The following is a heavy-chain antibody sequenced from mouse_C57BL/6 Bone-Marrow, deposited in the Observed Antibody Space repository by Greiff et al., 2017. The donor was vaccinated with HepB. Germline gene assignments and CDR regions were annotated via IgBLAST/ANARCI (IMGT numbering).Heavy chain of an antibody. J-gene: IGHJ1*03. D-gene: IGHD1-1*01. V-gene: IGHV1-50*01. CDR1: GYTFTSYW. Sequence: QVQLQQPGAELVKPGASVKLSCKASGYTFTSYWMQWVKQRPGQGLEWIGEIDPSDSYTNYNQKFKGKATLTVATSSSTAYMQLSSLTSEDSAVYYCARRGTVVPYWYFDVWGTGTTVTVSS. CDR3: ARRGTVVPYWYFDV. CDR2: IDPSDSYT.